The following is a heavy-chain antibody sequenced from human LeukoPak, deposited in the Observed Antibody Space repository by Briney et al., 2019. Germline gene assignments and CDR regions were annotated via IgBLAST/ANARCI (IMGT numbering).Heavy chain of an antibody. D-gene: IGHD2/OR15-2a*01. CDR3: ARDRAHSTFDY. V-gene: IGHV3-7*03. J-gene: IGHJ4*02. CDR1: EFTFSSSW. Sequence: GRSLRLSCTASEFTFSSSWMTWVRQAPGKGLAWLANINEDGSTKNYVDSVKGRFSISRDNAKKSLYLQMNSLRAEDTAVYYCARDRAHSTFDYWGQGTLVTVSS. CDR2: INEDGSTK.